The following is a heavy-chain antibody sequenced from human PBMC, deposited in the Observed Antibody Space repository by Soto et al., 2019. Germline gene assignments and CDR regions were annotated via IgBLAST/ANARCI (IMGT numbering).Heavy chain of an antibody. V-gene: IGHV1-46*03. CDR3: ARIQGSVITGTTGWFDP. D-gene: IGHD1-20*01. CDR1: GYTFTSYY. Sequence: QVQLVQSGAEVKKPGASLKVSCKASGYTFTSYYIHWVRQAPGQGLEWMGIINPSGGSTSYAQKFQGRVTMTTATSTSTVYMELSSLRSEDTAVYYCARIQGSVITGTTGWFDPWGQGTLVTVSS. J-gene: IGHJ5*02. CDR2: INPSGGST.